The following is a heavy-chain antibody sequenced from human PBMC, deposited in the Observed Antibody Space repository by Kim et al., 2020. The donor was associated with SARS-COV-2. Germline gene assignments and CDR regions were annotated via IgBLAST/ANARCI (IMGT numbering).Heavy chain of an antibody. D-gene: IGHD3-10*01. CDR1: GGSISSSSYY. CDR2: IYYSGST. V-gene: IGHV4-39*01. J-gene: IGHJ4*02. Sequence: SETLSLTCTVSGGSISSSSYYWGWIRQPPGKGLEWIGSIYYSGSTYYNPSLKSRDTISVDTSKNQFSLKLSSVTAADTAVYYCASQFGGCGSYYKDYFDYWGQGTLVTVSS. CDR3: ASQFGGCGSYYKDYFDY.